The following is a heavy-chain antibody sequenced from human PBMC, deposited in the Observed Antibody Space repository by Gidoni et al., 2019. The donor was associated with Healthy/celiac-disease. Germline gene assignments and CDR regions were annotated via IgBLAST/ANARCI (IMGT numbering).Heavy chain of an antibody. CDR2: IYYSGSN. V-gene: IGHV4-31*03. D-gene: IGHD3-10*01. CDR3: ARDAMVRGKTGWDAVDI. CDR1: GGSISSGGYY. Sequence: QVQLQESGPGLVKPAQTLSLTCTVSGGSISSGGYYWRLIRQPPGKGLEWIGYIYYSGSNYYNPSLKRRVTISVATSKNRFSLKLSSVTAADTAVEYCARDAMVRGKTGWDAVDIWGQGTMVTVSS. J-gene: IGHJ3*02.